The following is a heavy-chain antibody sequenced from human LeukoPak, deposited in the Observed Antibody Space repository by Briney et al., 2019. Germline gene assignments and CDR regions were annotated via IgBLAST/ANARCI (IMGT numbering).Heavy chain of an antibody. CDR1: GGSINIYY. J-gene: IGHJ5*02. V-gene: IGHV4-59*01. CDR3: ARGGYYGSGNDFRFDP. CDR2: IHYTGST. Sequence: PSETLSLTCTVSGGSINIYYWSWIRQPPGKRLECIGYIHYTGSTNYNPSLKSRVTISVDTSKSQFSLKLSSVTAADTAIYYCARGGYYGSGNDFRFDPWGQGTLVTVSS. D-gene: IGHD3-10*01.